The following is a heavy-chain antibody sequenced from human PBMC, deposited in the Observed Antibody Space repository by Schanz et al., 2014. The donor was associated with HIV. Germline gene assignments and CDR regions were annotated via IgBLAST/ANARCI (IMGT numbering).Heavy chain of an antibody. CDR1: GFTLSTFG. Sequence: IQLLESGGDLVQPGGSLRLSCAASGFTLSTFGMSWVRQAPGKGLEWVAVISYDGSNKYYADSVKGRFTISRDNSKNTLYLQMNSLRAEDTAVYYCARDVSHDSSGHYSDYYYGMDVWGQGTTVTVSS. D-gene: IGHD3-22*01. CDR3: ARDVSHDSSGHYSDYYYGMDV. J-gene: IGHJ6*02. CDR2: ISYDGSNK. V-gene: IGHV3-30*03.